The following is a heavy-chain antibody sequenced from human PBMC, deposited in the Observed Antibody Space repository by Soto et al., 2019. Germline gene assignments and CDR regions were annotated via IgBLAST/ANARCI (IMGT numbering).Heavy chain of an antibody. CDR2: IYYSGST. CDR1: GGSISSYY. CDR3: ARLSGPRYYYYGMDV. J-gene: IGHJ6*02. V-gene: IGHV4-59*01. D-gene: IGHD6-19*01. Sequence: SETLSLTCTVSGGSISSYYWSWIRQPPGKGLEWIGYIYYSGSTNYNPSLKSRVTISVDTSKNQFSLKLSSVTAADTAVYYCARLSGPRYYYYGMDVLGQCTTVTVSS.